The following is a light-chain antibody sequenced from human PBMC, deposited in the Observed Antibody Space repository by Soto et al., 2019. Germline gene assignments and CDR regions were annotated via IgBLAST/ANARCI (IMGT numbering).Light chain of an antibody. Sequence: QSALTQPASVSGSPGQSITISCTGSSNDIGAYKYVSWYLQHPGKAPKLIIFEVNNRPSGVSNRFSGSKSDNTASLTISGLQAEDEADYYCSSYTTGSTLYVFGTGTKVTVL. V-gene: IGLV2-14*01. CDR3: SSYTTGSTLYV. CDR2: EVN. CDR1: SNDIGAYKY. J-gene: IGLJ1*01.